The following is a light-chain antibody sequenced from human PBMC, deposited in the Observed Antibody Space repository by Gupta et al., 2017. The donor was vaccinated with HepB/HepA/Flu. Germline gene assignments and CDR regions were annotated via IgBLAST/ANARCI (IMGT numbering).Light chain of an antibody. CDR3: QQSTNLGGS. CDR2: YAS. CDR1: ESIGRS. V-gene: IGKV6-21*01. J-gene: IGKJ2*04. Sequence: EIVLTQSPDFQSVTPKEKVTITCRASESIGRSLHWYQQKPRQSPKLLIKYASQSFSGVPSRFSGSGSGTEFTLTIDSLEAEDAAVYYCQQSTNLGGSFGQGTKLEIK.